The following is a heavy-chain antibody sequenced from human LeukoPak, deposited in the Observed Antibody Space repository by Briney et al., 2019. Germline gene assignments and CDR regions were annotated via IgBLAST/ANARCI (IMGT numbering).Heavy chain of an antibody. Sequence: GGSLRLSCAASGFTFRDYAMSWVRQAPGKGLEWVSVIGGSGGSTYDADSVKGRFTISRDDSKNTLYLQMNSLRAEDTAVYHCAKEGCTGTNCYINCWGQGTLVTVSS. D-gene: IGHD2-2*02. CDR1: GFTFRDYA. CDR3: AKEGCTGTNCYINC. V-gene: IGHV3-23*01. CDR2: IGGSGGST. J-gene: IGHJ4*02.